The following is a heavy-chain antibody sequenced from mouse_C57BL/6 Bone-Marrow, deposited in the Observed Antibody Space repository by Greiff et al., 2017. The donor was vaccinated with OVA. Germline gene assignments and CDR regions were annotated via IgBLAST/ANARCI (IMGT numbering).Heavy chain of an antibody. D-gene: IGHD1-1*01. V-gene: IGHV1-74*01. CDR1: GYTFTSYW. Sequence: QVQLKQPGAELVKPGASVKVSCKASGYTFTSYWMHWVKQRPGQGLEWIGRIHPSDSDTNYNQKFKGKATLTVDKSSSTAYMQLSSLTSEDSAVYYCAIQYYGSSYGYWGQGTTLTVSS. CDR3: AIQYYGSSYGY. J-gene: IGHJ2*01. CDR2: IHPSDSDT.